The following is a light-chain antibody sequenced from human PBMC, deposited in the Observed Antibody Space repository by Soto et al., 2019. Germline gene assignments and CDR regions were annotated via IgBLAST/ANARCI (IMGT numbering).Light chain of an antibody. J-gene: IGKJ1*01. CDR2: DAS. CDR1: QSISSL. V-gene: IGKV1-5*01. CDR3: QKYNSVWT. Sequence: IQMTQAPSTLSACVGYRVTTTFRSSQSISSLLAWYQQKPGKTPKLLIYDASSLESGVPSRFSGSGSGTDFTLTISSLQPEDVATYYCQKYNSVWTFGQGTKVDIK.